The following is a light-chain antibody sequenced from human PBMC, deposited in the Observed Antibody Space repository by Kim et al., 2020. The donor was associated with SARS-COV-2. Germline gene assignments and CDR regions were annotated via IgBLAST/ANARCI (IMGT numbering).Light chain of an antibody. CDR2: EAS. V-gene: IGKV3-11*01. Sequence: EIVLTQSPATLSLSPGERATLSCRASHDISSSLAWYIQKPGQAPRLLIYEASIRAIDIPARFSGSGSGTDFTLTIDSLEPEDFAVYYCQQRSSWPRLTFGPGTKVDIK. J-gene: IGKJ3*01. CDR1: HDISSS. CDR3: QQRSSWPRLT.